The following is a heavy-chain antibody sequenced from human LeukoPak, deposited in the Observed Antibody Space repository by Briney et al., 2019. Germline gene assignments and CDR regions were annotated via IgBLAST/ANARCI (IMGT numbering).Heavy chain of an antibody. CDR1: GFTFSSYA. Sequence: RASLRLSCSASGFTFSSYAMHWVRQAPGKGLEYVSAITSNGVITYYADSVKGRFTISRDNSKNTVYLQMSSLRTGDTAVYYCLKDNSGSGDYWGQGTLVTVSS. D-gene: IGHD3-10*01. CDR2: ITSNGVIT. V-gene: IGHV3-64D*06. CDR3: LKDNSGSGDY. J-gene: IGHJ4*02.